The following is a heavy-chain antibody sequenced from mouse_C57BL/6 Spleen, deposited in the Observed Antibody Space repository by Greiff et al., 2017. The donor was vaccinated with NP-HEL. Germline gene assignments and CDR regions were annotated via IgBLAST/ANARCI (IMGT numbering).Heavy chain of an antibody. CDR3: VKPYGSSYWYFDV. CDR2: IRSKSSNSAT. CDR1: GFTFNTYA. Sequence: EVMLVESGGGLVQPKGSLKLSCAACGFTFNTYAMHWVRQAPGKGLEWVARIRSKSSNSATYYADSVKDRFTISRDDSQSMLYLQMNNLKTEDTAMYYCVKPYGSSYWYFDVWGTGTTVTVSS. V-gene: IGHV10-3*01. J-gene: IGHJ1*03. D-gene: IGHD1-1*01.